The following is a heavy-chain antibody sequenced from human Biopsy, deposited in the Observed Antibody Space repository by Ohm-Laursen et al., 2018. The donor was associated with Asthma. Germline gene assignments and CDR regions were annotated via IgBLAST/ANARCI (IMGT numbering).Heavy chain of an antibody. J-gene: IGHJ4*02. D-gene: IGHD1-14*01. Sequence: SLRLSCAASGFTFSNYGMHWVRQAPGKGLDWVALISYDGSNDFYADSVKGRFTISRDNAKNSLYLQMNSLRAEDTAVYYCARDGPELPTELDYWGPGTLVTVSS. CDR3: ARDGPELPTELDY. CDR1: GFTFSNYG. CDR2: ISYDGSND. V-gene: IGHV3-30*03.